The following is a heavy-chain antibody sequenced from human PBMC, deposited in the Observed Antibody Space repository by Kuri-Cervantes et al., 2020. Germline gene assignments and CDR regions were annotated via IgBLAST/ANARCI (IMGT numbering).Heavy chain of an antibody. CDR2: IKQDGSEK. D-gene: IGHD3-9*01. CDR1: GFTFSSSW. CDR3: AREKLRYFDWFRLFDY. V-gene: IGHV3-7*01. J-gene: IGHJ4*02. Sequence: GGSLRLSCAASGFTFSSSWMSWVRQAPGKGLEWVANIKQDGSEKYYVDSVKGRFTISRDNAKNSLYLQMNSLRAKDTAVYYCAREKLRYFDWFRLFDYWGQGTLVTVSS.